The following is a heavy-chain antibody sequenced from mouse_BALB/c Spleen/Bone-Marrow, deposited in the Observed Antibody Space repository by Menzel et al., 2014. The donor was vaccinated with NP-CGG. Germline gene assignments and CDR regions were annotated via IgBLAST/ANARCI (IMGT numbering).Heavy chain of an antibody. J-gene: IGHJ4*01. CDR2: ISSGGSYT. CDR3: AREGLRRRAAMDY. D-gene: IGHD2-4*01. V-gene: IGHV5-9-4*01. CDR1: GFTFSSYA. Sequence: DVQLQESGGGLVKPGGSPKLSCAASGFTFSSYAMSWVRQSPEKRLEWVAEISSGGSYTYYPDTVTGRFTISRDNAKNTLYLEMSSLRSEDTAMYYCAREGLRRRAAMDYWGQGTSVTVSS.